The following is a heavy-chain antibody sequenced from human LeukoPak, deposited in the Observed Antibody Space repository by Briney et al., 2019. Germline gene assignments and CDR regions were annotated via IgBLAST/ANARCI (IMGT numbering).Heavy chain of an antibody. V-gene: IGHV4-39*01. Sequence: SETLSLTCTVSGGSISSSSYYWGWIRQPPGKGLEWIGSIYYSGSTYYNPSLKSRVTISVDTSKNQFSLKLSSVTAADTAMYYCARSNYVWGSYRPRQSDAFDIWGQGTMVTVSS. CDR2: IYYSGST. CDR1: GGSISSSSYY. J-gene: IGHJ3*02. CDR3: ARSNYVWGSYRPRQSDAFDI. D-gene: IGHD3-16*02.